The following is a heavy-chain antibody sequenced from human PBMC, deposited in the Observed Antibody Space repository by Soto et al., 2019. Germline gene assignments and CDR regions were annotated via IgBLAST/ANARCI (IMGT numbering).Heavy chain of an antibody. Sequence: QVQLVESGGGVVQPGRSLRLSCAASGFTFSSYAIHWVRQAPGKGLEWVAVISYDGSNKYYADSVKGRFTISRDNSKNTLYLQMNSLRAEDTAVYYCARGPGVYYFDYWVQGTLVTVSS. CDR1: GFTFSSYA. D-gene: IGHD3-10*01. CDR3: ARGPGVYYFDY. J-gene: IGHJ4*02. V-gene: IGHV3-30-3*01. CDR2: ISYDGSNK.